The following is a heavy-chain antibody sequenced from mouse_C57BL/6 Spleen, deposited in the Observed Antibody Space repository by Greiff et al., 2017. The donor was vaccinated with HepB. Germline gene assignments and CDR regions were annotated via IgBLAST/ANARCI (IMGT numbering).Heavy chain of an antibody. J-gene: IGHJ4*01. V-gene: IGHV10-3*01. CDR1: GFTFNSYA. Sequence: EVQLVESGGGLVQPKGSLKLSCAASGFTFNSYAMHWVRQAPGKGLEWVARIRSKSNNYATYYVDSVKDRFTISRDDSQSMLYLQMNNLKTEDTAMYYCVRDRYYGSNPYYAMDYWGQGTSVTVSS. CDR3: VRDRYYGSNPYYAMDY. CDR2: IRSKSNNYAT. D-gene: IGHD1-1*01.